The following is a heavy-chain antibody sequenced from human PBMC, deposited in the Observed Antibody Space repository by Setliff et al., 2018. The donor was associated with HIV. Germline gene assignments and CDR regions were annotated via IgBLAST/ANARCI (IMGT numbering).Heavy chain of an antibody. CDR1: GYTFSTYS. Sequence: GASVKVSCKASGYTFSTYSLHWVRQAPGQSLEWMGWINVGKGDTKYSQAFQDRITITRDTSANTAYMELSSLRSGDTAVYFCARGALLAVFDFDHWGHGTLVTVSS. V-gene: IGHV1-3*01. J-gene: IGHJ4*01. CDR2: INVGKGDT. CDR3: ARGALLAVFDFDH. D-gene: IGHD3-3*02.